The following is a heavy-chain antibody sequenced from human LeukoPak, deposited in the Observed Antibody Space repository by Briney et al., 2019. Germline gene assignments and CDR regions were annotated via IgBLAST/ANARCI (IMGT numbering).Heavy chain of an antibody. Sequence: PSETLSLTCTVSGGSISTSSYYWGWIRQPPGKGLEWIGSIYYDGSTYYNPSLKSRVTISEDTSKNQFSLELTSVTAADTAVYYCNRLFDYWGQGTLVTVSS. V-gene: IGHV4-39*01. CDR2: IYYDGST. D-gene: IGHD2/OR15-2a*01. CDR1: GGSISTSSYY. J-gene: IGHJ4*02. CDR3: NRLFDY.